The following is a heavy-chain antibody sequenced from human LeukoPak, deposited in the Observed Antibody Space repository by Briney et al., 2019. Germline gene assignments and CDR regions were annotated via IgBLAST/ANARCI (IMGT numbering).Heavy chain of an antibody. D-gene: IGHD1/OR15-1a*01. CDR1: GFTFSSYS. V-gene: IGHV3-7*01. J-gene: IGHJ4*02. CDR2: INQDGSEK. CDR3: ATDRSSGTPERFDY. Sequence: PGGSLRLSCAASGFTFSSYSMNWVRQAPGKGLEWVANINQDGSEKYYVDSVKGRFIVSRDNAEHSLYLQMSSLRAEDTAVYYCATDRSSGTPERFDYWGQGTLVTVSS.